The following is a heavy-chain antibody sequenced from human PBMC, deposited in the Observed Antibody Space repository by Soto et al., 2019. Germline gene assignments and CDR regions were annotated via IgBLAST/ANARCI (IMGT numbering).Heavy chain of an antibody. CDR1: GFTFSSYG. CDR3: AKEPIPEYYYYGMDV. Sequence: QVQLVESGGGVVQPGRSLRLSCAASGFTFSSYGMHWVRQAPGKGLEWVAVISYDGSNKYYADSVKGRFTISRDNSKNTLYLQMNSLRAEDTAVYYCAKEPIPEYYYYGMDVWGQGTTVTVSS. CDR2: ISYDGSNK. V-gene: IGHV3-30*18. J-gene: IGHJ6*02.